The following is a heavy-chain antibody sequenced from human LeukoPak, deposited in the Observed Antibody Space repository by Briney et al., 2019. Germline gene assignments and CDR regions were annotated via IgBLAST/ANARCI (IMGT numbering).Heavy chain of an antibody. CDR1: GFTFSSYG. V-gene: IGHV3-23*01. CDR2: ISGSGGST. CDR3: AKKGYYFDY. J-gene: IGHJ4*02. Sequence: GGTLRLSCTASGFTFSSYGMSWVRQAPGKGLEWVSAISGSGGSTYYADSVKGRFTISRDNSKNTLYLQMNSLRAEDTAVYYCAKKGYYFDYWGQGTLVTVSS.